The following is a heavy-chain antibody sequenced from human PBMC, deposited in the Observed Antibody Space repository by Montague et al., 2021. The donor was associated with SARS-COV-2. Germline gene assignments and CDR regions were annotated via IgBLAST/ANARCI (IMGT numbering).Heavy chain of an antibody. CDR1: GGSISSANYY. CDR2: FYTSGST. CDR3: ASTYYYASGSLFDP. D-gene: IGHD3-10*01. V-gene: IGHV4-61*02. J-gene: IGHJ5*02. Sequence: TLSLTCTVSGGSISSANYYWSWIRQPAGKGLEWIGRFYTSGSTNYNPSLKSRVAISADTSRNQFSLKLSSVTVADTAVYYCASTYYYASGSLFDPWGQGTLVTVSS.